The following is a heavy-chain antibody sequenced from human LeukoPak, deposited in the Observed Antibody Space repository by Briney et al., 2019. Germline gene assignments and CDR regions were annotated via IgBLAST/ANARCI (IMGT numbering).Heavy chain of an antibody. V-gene: IGHV1-8*01. J-gene: IGHJ6*02. D-gene: IGHD5-18*01. Sequence: ASVKVSCKTSGYTFTSSDINWVRQATGQGLEWMGWMNPNSGNTGYAQNFQGRVTMTRDTSISAAYMELSSLRSEDTAVYYCARGDTWIQSYRYYGMDVWGQGTTVTVSS. CDR3: ARGDTWIQSYRYYGMDV. CDR1: GYTFTSSD. CDR2: MNPNSGNT.